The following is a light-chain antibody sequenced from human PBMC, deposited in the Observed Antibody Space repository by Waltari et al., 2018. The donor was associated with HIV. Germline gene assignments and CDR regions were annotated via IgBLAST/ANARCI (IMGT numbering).Light chain of an antibody. V-gene: IGKV2D-30*01. CDR2: RVS. Sequence: EVVMSQFPLSLAVTPGQPASISCTSSEGLVYRDGNTYLNWFHQRPGQSPRRLIFRVSNWDPGVPDRFRCSGSHDNFTLEITRVQSDDVGIFDCMQDTHWPPTFGHGTRLEI. J-gene: IGKJ2*01. CDR1: EGLVYRDGNTY. CDR3: MQDTHWPPT.